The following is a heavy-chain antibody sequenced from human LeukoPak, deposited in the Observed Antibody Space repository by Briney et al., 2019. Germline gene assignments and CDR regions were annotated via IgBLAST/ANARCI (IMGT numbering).Heavy chain of an antibody. CDR3: AKEATLNYFDY. CDR1: GFTFSSYA. J-gene: IGHJ4*02. CDR2: ISGSGGST. Sequence: PGGSLRLSCAASGFTFSSYAMSWVRQAPGKGLEWVSAISGSGGSTFYADSVKGRFTISRDNSNNRLYLQMSSLRADDTAVYYCAKEATLNYFDYWGQGTLVTVSS. V-gene: IGHV3-23*01. D-gene: IGHD5-12*01.